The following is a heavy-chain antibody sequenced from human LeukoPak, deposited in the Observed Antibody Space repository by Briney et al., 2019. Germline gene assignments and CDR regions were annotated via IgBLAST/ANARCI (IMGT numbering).Heavy chain of an antibody. CDR3: ARPKNRENYWRAFDI. CDR2: IKQDGNEK. CDR1: GFTFSDYW. J-gene: IGHJ3*02. V-gene: IGHV3-7*03. Sequence: GGSLRLSCVASGFTFSDYWMTWVRQAPGTGLEWVANIKQDGNEKYYVDSVKGRFTISRDNAKNSLHLQMDNLRAGDTAVYYCARPKNRENYWRAFDIWGQGTMVTVSS. D-gene: IGHD1-7*01.